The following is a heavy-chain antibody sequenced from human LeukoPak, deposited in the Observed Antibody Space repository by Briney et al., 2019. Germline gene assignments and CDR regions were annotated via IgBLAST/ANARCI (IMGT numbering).Heavy chain of an antibody. CDR1: GFTFSSYS. Sequence: NPGGSLRLSCAASGFTFSSYSMNWVRQAPGKGLEWVSSISSSSSYIYYADSVKGRFTISRDNAKNSLYLQMNSLRAEDTAVYYCAKGISEERWLQLSFDIWGQGTMVTVSS. V-gene: IGHV3-21*04. CDR2: ISSSSSYI. D-gene: IGHD5-24*01. CDR3: AKGISEERWLQLSFDI. J-gene: IGHJ3*02.